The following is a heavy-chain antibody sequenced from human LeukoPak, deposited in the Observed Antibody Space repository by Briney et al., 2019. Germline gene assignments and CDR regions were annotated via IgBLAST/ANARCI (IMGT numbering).Heavy chain of an antibody. J-gene: IGHJ4*02. CDR3: ARVQIAYSYGLFDY. V-gene: IGHV4-59*01. CDR1: GGSISSFF. Sequence: SETLSLTCTVSGGSISSFFWSWFRQPPGKGLEWIGYIYYSGNTNYNPSLKSRVTISVDTSKTQFSLSLSSVTAADTAVYYCARVQIAYSYGLFDYWGQGTLVTVSS. CDR2: IYYSGNT. D-gene: IGHD5-18*01.